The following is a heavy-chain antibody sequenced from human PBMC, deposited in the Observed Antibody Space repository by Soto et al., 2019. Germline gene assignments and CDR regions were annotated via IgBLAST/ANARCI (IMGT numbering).Heavy chain of an antibody. CDR3: AKDRRGKNYSLLDY. D-gene: IGHD2-15*01. J-gene: IGHJ4*02. CDR2: ISYHGSNE. V-gene: IGHV3-30*18. CDR1: GFTFRNYG. Sequence: GGSLRLSCAAPGFTFRNYGMHWVRQAAGKGLEWVAGISYHGSNEYYADSMKGRFTISRDNSKNTLYLQMHSLRAEDTAVYFCAKDRRGKNYSLLDYWGQGTLVTVS.